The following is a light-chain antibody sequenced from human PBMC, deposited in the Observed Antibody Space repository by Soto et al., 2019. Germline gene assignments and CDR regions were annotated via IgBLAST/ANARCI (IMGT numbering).Light chain of an antibody. V-gene: IGKV3-20*01. Sequence: EIVLTQSPGTLSLSPGERATLSCRAIQSVSSIYLVWYQQKPGQAHTLLIDDASRATGIPDRLSASVSGTDFTVTITRLEPEDYTVYYCQHYGTSALFGPGTKVEI. J-gene: IGKJ3*01. CDR2: DAS. CDR1: QSVSSIY. CDR3: QHYGTSAL.